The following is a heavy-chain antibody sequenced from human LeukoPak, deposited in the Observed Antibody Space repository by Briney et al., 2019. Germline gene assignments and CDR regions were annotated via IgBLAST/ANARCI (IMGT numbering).Heavy chain of an antibody. CDR2: ISGSGGST. D-gene: IGHD5-24*01. Sequence: GGSLRLSCAASGFTFTSYAMSWVRQAPGKGLEWVSAISGSGGSTYYADSVKRRFTISRDNSKSTLFLQMNSLRAEDTAVYYCAKDPRVGSRVATPCHWGQGTLVTVSS. CDR3: AKDPRVGSRVATPCH. CDR1: GFTFTSYA. J-gene: IGHJ4*02. V-gene: IGHV3-23*01.